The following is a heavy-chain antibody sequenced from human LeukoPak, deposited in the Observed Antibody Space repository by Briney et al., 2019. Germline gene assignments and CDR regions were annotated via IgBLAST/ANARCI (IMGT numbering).Heavy chain of an antibody. J-gene: IGHJ6*03. D-gene: IGHD5-18*01. CDR3: ARGGSLDTAMAYYMDV. CDR1: GYTFTSYD. Sequence: APVKVSCKASGYTFTSYDINWVRQATGQGLEWMGWMNPNSGNTGYAQKFQGRVTITRNTSISTAYMELSSLRSEDTAVYYCARGGSLDTAMAYYMDVWGKGTTVTVSS. CDR2: MNPNSGNT. V-gene: IGHV1-8*03.